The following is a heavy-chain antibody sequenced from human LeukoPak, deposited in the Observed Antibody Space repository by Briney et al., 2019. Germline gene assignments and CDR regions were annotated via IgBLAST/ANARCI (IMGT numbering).Heavy chain of an antibody. CDR2: IYYSGST. Sequence: SETLSLTCTVSGGSISSYYWSWIRQPPGKGLEWIGYIYYSGSTNYNPSLKSRVTISVDTSKNQFSLKLSSVTAADTAVYYCARHEPSYDILTGYYRGYYYDMDVWGQGTTVTVSS. D-gene: IGHD3-9*01. J-gene: IGHJ6*02. CDR1: GGSISSYY. CDR3: ARHEPSYDILTGYYRGYYYDMDV. V-gene: IGHV4-59*08.